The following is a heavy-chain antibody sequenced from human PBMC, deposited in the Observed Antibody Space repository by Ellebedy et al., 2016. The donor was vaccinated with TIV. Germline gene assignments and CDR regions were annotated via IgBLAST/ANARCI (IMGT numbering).Heavy chain of an antibody. Sequence: GGSLRLSXAASGFTFSTCGMHWVRQAPGKGLEWVAVIWYDGANKYYADSVKGRFTISRDNSKNTLFLQMNSLRAEDTAVYYCARESPISLREFDYWGQGTLVTVSS. J-gene: IGHJ4*02. CDR1: GFTFSTCG. V-gene: IGHV3-33*01. CDR2: IWYDGANK. D-gene: IGHD3-9*01. CDR3: ARESPISLREFDY.